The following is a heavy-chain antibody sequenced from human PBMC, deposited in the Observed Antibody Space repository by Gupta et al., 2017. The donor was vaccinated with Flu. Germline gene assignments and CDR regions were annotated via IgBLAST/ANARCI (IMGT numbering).Heavy chain of an antibody. D-gene: IGHD2-21*02. J-gene: IGHJ3*01. Sequence: IGWVRQAPGQGLEWMGEINPLFGPPKYAQRFQGRVTITADKSTTTAYMELIGLTSEDMAVYYCARDQRLHCGGDCYAFDVWGQGTRVTVSS. CDR3: ARDQRLHCGGDCYAFDV. CDR2: INPLFGPP. V-gene: IGHV1-69*06.